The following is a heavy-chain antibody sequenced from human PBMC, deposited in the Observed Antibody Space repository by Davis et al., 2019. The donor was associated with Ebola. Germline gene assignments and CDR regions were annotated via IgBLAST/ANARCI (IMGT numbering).Heavy chain of an antibody. CDR3: ARDAGGSGYYGSWFDP. Sequence: SSVKVSCKATGGTFSNYAITGVRQAPGQGREWMGGIIPIFGTASYAQKFQGRLTITADESTTTAYMELRSLGSEDTAVYYCARDAGGSGYYGSWFDPWCQGTLVTVSS. CDR2: IIPIFGTA. J-gene: IGHJ5*02. D-gene: IGHD3-3*01. CDR1: GGTFSNYA. V-gene: IGHV1-69*13.